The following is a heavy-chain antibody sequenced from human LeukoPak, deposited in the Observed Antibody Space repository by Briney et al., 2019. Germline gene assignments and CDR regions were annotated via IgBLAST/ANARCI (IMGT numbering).Heavy chain of an antibody. CDR3: ARDSALAQAVMFDC. D-gene: IGHD6-19*01. V-gene: IGHV1-18*01. Sequence: ASVKASCKASGYNFSTYGISWVRQAPGQGLEWMGWISADNGNTNYAQKFQGRVTITADESTSTAYMELSSLRSEDTAVYYCARDSALAQAVMFDCWGQGTLVTVSS. CDR1: GYNFSTYG. CDR2: ISADNGNT. J-gene: IGHJ4*02.